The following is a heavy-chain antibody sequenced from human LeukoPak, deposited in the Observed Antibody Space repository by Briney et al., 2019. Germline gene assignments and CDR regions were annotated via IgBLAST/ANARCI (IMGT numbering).Heavy chain of an antibody. V-gene: IGHV3-23*01. CDR1: GLTFSSHA. D-gene: IGHD6-13*01. CDR2: ISGSGGST. CDR3: AKMYSSSWYYRPYFDY. Sequence: GGSLRLSCAASGLTFSSHAMSWVRQAPGKGLEWVSAISGSGGSTYYADSVKGRFTISRDNSKNTLYLQMNSLRAEDTAVYYCAKMYSSSWYYRPYFDYWGQGTLVTVSS. J-gene: IGHJ4*02.